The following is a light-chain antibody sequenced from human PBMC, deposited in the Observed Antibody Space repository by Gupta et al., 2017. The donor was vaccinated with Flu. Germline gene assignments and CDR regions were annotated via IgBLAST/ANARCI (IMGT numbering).Light chain of an antibody. V-gene: IGKV2-28*01. CDR3: MQALQTPPWT. CDR2: LGS. J-gene: IGKJ1*01. Sequence: PREPASISCRSSQSLLHSNGYNYLDWYLQKPGQSPQLLIYLGSNRASGVPDRFSGSGSGTDFTLNISRVEAEDVGVYYCMQALQTPPWTFGQGTKVEIK. CDR1: QSLLHSNGYNY.